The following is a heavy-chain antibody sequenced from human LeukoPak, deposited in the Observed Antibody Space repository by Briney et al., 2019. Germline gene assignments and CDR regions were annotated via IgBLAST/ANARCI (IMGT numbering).Heavy chain of an antibody. J-gene: IGHJ3*02. D-gene: IGHD3-10*01. CDR3: TTLLLLSPAGDDAFDI. CDR1: GYTLTELS. V-gene: IGHV1-24*01. CDR2: FDPEDGET. Sequence: ASVKVSCKVSGYTLTELSTHWVRQAPGKGLEWMGGFDPEDGETIYAQKFQDRVTMTEDTSTDTAYMELSSLRSEDTAVYYCTTLLLLSPAGDDAFDIRGQGTMVTVSS.